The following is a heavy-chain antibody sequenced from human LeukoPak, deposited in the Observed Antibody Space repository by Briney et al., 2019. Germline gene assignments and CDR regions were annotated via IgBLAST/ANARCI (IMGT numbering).Heavy chain of an antibody. D-gene: IGHD4-23*01. Sequence: GGSLRLSCAASGFTFSSYAMHWVRQAPGKGLEWVAVISYDGSNKYYADSVKGRLTISRDNSKNTLYLQMNSLKIEDTALYYCARGAHKRDDYGGFFDYWGQGTLVTVSS. CDR1: GFTFSSYA. CDR2: ISYDGSNK. V-gene: IGHV3-30*04. J-gene: IGHJ4*02. CDR3: ARGAHKRDDYGGFFDY.